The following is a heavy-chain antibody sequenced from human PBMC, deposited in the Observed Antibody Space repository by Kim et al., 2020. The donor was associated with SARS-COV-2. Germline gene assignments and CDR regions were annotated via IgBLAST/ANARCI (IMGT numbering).Heavy chain of an antibody. J-gene: IGHJ4*02. V-gene: IGHV4-34*01. CDR3: ARGRLLNY. Sequence: SETLSLTCAVYGGSFSGYYWSWIRQPPGKGLEWVGEINHSGSTNYNPSLKSRVTISVDTSKNQFSLKLSSVTAADTAVYYCARGRLLNYWGQGTLVTVSS. D-gene: IGHD3-10*01. CDR1: GGSFSGYY. CDR2: INHSGST.